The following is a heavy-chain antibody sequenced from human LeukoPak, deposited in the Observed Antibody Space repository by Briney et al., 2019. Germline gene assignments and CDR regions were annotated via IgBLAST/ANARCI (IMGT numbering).Heavy chain of an antibody. CDR3: AIGGLANAFDI. CDR2: MNPNSGNT. CDR1: GYTFTSYD. Sequence: ASVKVSCKAPGYTFTSYDINWVRQATGQGLEWMGWMNPNSGNTGYAQKFQGRVTITRNTSISTAYMELSSLRSEDTAVYYCAIGGLANAFDIWGQGTMVTVSS. V-gene: IGHV1-8*03. D-gene: IGHD3-10*01. J-gene: IGHJ3*02.